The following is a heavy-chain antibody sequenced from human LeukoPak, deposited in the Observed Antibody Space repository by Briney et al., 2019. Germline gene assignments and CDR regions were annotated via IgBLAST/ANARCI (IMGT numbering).Heavy chain of an antibody. D-gene: IGHD3-22*01. CDR2: IYPNDSDT. V-gene: IGHV5-51*01. Sequence: GESLKISCKGSGYSFPDYWIGWVRQPPGKGLEWMGIIYPNDSDTRYRPSFQGQVSISADKSINTAYLQWSSLKASDTAMYFCARPNITYYYDSSGYDGFDVWGQGTMVTVSS. J-gene: IGHJ3*01. CDR3: ARPNITYYYDSSGYDGFDV. CDR1: GYSFPDYW.